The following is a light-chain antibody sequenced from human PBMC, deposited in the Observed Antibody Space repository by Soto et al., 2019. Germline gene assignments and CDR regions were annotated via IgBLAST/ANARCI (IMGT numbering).Light chain of an antibody. V-gene: IGKV3-15*01. Sequence: EIVMTQSPANLSVSPGDRATLSCRASQSVSSNLAWYQQKPGQAPRLLIYGASTRSTGMPARFSGSGSGTEFTLTISSLQSEDFVVYYCQQYNNWPPITFGQGTRLEIK. CDR1: QSVSSN. CDR3: QQYNNWPPIT. J-gene: IGKJ5*01. CDR2: GAS.